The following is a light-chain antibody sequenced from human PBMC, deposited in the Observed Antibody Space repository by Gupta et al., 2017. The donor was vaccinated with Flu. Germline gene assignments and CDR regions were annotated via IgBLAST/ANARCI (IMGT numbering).Light chain of an antibody. Sequence: DIQMTQSPSSLSASVGDRVTITCRTSQNINRYLYWFQQKAGKAPKLLISDTSTLQSGVPSRFSGSGSGTDFILTISRLQPEDFATYYCQQSHSTPWTFGQGTKVEIK. CDR2: DTS. J-gene: IGKJ1*01. CDR1: QNINRY. V-gene: IGKV1-39*01. CDR3: QQSHSTPWT.